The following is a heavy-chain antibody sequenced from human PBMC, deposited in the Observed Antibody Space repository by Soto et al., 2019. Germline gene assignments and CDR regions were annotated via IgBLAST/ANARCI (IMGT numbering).Heavy chain of an antibody. CDR1: GDSVTSHY. J-gene: IGHJ4*02. CDR2: MHYTGFS. V-gene: IGHV4-59*02. CDR3: ARQGAAAAPNYFDY. Sequence: SETLSLTCSFSGDSVTSHYLTWIRQSPEKGLEWIGYMHYTGFSHYNPSLKSRLTISVDRSKNQFTLQLTSVTVADTAVYYCARQGAAAAPNYFDYWGQGTLVTVSS. D-gene: IGHD6-13*01.